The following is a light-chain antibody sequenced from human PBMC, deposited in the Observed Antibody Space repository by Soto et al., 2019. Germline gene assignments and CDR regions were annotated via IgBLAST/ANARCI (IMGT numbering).Light chain of an antibody. Sequence: DIQMTQSPSTLPASVGDRVTITCRASQSISNWLAWYQQKPGTAPKVLIYHASNLQSGVPSRFSGSGSGTDFTLTISSLQPEDFAVYYCQQDYNLPRTFGQGTKVDIK. V-gene: IGKV1-5*01. CDR1: QSISNW. CDR3: QQDYNLPRT. CDR2: HAS. J-gene: IGKJ1*01.